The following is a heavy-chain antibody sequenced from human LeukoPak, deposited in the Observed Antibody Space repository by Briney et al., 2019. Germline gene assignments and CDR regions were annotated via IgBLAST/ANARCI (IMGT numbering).Heavy chain of an antibody. V-gene: IGHV4-34*01. J-gene: IGHJ3*02. CDR2: INHSGST. D-gene: IGHD2-2*02. CDR1: GGSFSGYY. Sequence: SETLSLTCAVYGGSFSGYYWSWIRQPPGKGLEWIGEINHSGSTNYNPSLKSRVTISVDTSKNQFSLKLSSVTAADTAVYYCARFVLYCSSTSCYTGRAFDIWGQGTMVTVSS. CDR3: ARFVLYCSSTSCYTGRAFDI.